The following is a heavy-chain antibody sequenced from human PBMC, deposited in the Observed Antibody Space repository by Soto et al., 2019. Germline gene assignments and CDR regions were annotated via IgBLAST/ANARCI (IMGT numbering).Heavy chain of an antibody. CDR2: INAGNGNT. V-gene: IGHV1-3*01. D-gene: IGHD2-2*01. J-gene: IGHJ4*02. CDR1: GYTFTSYA. Sequence: QVQLVQSGAEVKKPGASVKVSCKASGYTFTSYAMHWVRQAPGQRLEWMGWINAGNGNTKYSQKFQGRVTITRDTSASTAYMELSSLRSEDTAVYYCARDHISHCSSTSCYAGIAYWGQGTLVTVSS. CDR3: ARDHISHCSSTSCYAGIAY.